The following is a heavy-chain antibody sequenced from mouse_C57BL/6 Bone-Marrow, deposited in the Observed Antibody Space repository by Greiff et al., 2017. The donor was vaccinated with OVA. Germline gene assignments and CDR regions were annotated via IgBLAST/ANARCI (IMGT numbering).Heavy chain of an antibody. V-gene: IGHV1-22*01. CDR1: GYTFTDYN. D-gene: IGHD2-3*01. J-gene: IGHJ4*01. Sequence: EVQLQESGPELVKPGASVKMSCKASGYTFTDYNMHWVKQSHGKSLEWIGYINPNNGGTSYNQKFKGKATLTVNKSSSTAYMELRSLTSEDSAVYYCARGGGYYSYYYAMDYWGQGTSVTVSS. CDR2: INPNNGGT. CDR3: ARGGGYYSYYYAMDY.